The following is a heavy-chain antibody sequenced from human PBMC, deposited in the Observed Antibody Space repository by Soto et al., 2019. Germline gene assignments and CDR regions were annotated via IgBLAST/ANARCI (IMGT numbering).Heavy chain of an antibody. V-gene: IGHV3-53*01. Sequence: GGSLRLSCAASGFTVSSNYMSWVRQAPGKGLEWVSVIYSGGSTYYADSVKDRFTISRDNSKNTLYLQMNSLRAEDTAVYYCARGGLHAKNTYYDFWSGPSDFDLWGRGTLVTVSS. CDR2: IYSGGST. CDR1: GFTVSSNY. CDR3: ARGGLHAKNTYYDFWSGPSDFDL. D-gene: IGHD3-3*01. J-gene: IGHJ2*01.